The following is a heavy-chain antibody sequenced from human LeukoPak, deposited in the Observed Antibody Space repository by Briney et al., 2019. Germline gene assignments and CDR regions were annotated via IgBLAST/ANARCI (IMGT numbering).Heavy chain of an antibody. CDR3: ARGEYAFDY. Sequence: GGSLRLSCAASGFTFSSYWMHWVRQAPGKGLVWVSRIYIDGSTTSYADSVKGRFTISRDNAKNTLYLQMNSLRVEDTAVYYCARGEYAFDYWGQGTLATVSS. CDR2: IYIDGSTT. J-gene: IGHJ4*02. CDR1: GFTFSSYW. V-gene: IGHV3-74*01. D-gene: IGHD3-10*01.